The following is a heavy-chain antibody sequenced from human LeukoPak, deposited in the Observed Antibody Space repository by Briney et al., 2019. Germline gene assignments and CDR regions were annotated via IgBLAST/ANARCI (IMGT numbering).Heavy chain of an antibody. J-gene: IGHJ3*02. CDR3: ARVGDGYNNDAFDI. CDR1: GFTFSSYS. V-gene: IGHV3-21*04. Sequence: RGSLSLSCSASGFTFSSYSMNWLRQAPGQGLEGVSFLSSSSSYIYYAYSVKGRFTISRDNAKNSLYLQMNSLRAEDTAVYYCARVGDGYNNDAFDIWGQGTMVTVSS. CDR2: LSSSSSYI. D-gene: IGHD3-9*01.